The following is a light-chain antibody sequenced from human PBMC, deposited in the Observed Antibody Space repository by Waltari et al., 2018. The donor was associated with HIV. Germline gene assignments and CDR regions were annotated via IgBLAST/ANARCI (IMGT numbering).Light chain of an antibody. CDR1: NCNIGSNY. CDR3: AAWDASLSAWV. Sequence: QSVLTQPPSASGTPGQRFTISCSGSNCNIGSNYASWYQQLPGTAPKLLMYMNNQRPSGVPDRFSGSKSGTSASLAISGLRSDDEADYYCAAWDASLSAWVFGGGTKLTVL. CDR2: MNN. J-gene: IGLJ3*02. V-gene: IGLV1-47*01.